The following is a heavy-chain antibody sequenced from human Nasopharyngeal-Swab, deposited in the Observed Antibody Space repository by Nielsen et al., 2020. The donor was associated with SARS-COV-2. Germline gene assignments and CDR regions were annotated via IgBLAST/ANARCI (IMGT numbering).Heavy chain of an antibody. J-gene: IGHJ5*02. V-gene: IGHV1-69*13. D-gene: IGHD4-11*01. CDR2: IIPIFGTA. CDR1: GYTFTSYD. CDR3: ARRPTTVTTWWFDP. Sequence: SVKVSCKASGYTFTSYDINWVRQAPGQGLEWMGGIIPIFGTANYAQKFQGRVTITADESTSTAYMELSSLRSEDTAVYYCARRPTTVTTWWFDPWGQGTLVTVSS.